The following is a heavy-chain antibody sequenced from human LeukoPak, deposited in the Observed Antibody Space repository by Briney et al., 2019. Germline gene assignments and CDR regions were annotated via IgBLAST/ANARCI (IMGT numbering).Heavy chain of an antibody. J-gene: IGHJ4*02. V-gene: IGHV1-2*02. Sequence: GASVKVSCKASGYTFNGFYLHWVRQAPGQGLEWMGWINPNSGGTNYAQKFQGRVTMTRDTSISTAYMELSRLRSDDTAVYYCARWMATVTTPAYWGQGTLVTVSS. CDR2: INPNSGGT. D-gene: IGHD4-11*01. CDR1: GYTFNGFY. CDR3: ARWMATVTTPAY.